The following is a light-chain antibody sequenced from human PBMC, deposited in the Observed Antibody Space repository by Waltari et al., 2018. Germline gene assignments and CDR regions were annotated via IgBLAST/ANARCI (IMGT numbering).Light chain of an antibody. CDR3: SSYTSSSWV. CDR2: EVS. Sequence: QSALPQPASVSGSPGPSITISCTGTSSDVGGYNYVSWYQQHPGKAPKLMIYEVSNRPSGVSNRFSGSKSGNTASLTISGLQAEDEADYYCSSYTSSSWVFGGGTKLTVL. J-gene: IGLJ3*02. CDR1: SSDVGGYNY. V-gene: IGLV2-14*01.